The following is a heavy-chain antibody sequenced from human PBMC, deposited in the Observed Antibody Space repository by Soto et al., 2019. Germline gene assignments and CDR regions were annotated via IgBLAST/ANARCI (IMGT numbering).Heavy chain of an antibody. Sequence: SVKVSCKASGGTFSSYAISWVRQAPGQGLEWMGGIIPIFGTANYAQKFQGRVTITADESTSTAYMELSSLRSEDTAVYYCERDPLEYSSSPSGDYWGQGTLVTVSS. J-gene: IGHJ4*02. CDR3: ERDPLEYSSSPSGDY. V-gene: IGHV1-69*13. D-gene: IGHD6-6*01. CDR2: IIPIFGTA. CDR1: GGTFSSYA.